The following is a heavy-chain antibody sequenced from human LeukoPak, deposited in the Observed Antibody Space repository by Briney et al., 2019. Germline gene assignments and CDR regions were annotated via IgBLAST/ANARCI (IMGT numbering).Heavy chain of an antibody. D-gene: IGHD3-22*01. V-gene: IGHV3-23*01. CDR1: GFTFSNYG. CDR2: ISGSGADT. J-gene: IGHJ4*02. Sequence: PGGSLRLSCAASGFTFSNYGMTWVRQAPGKGLEWVSEISGSGADTYYADSVKGRFTISRDSSKSTLFLQMNSLRAEDTAVYYCAKYDSFDHYYDSGGRFDFWGQGTLVTVSS. CDR3: AKYDSFDHYYDSGGRFDF.